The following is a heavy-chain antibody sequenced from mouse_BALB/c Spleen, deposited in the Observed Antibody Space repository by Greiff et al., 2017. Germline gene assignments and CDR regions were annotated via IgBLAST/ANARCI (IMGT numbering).Heavy chain of an antibody. V-gene: IGHV1-87*01. Sequence: QVQLKESGAELARPGASVKLSCKASGYTFTSYWMQWVKQRPGQGLEWIGAIYPGDGDTRYTQKFKGKATLTADKSSSTAYMQLSSLASEDSAVYYCARDDYYGSSPGYWGQGTTLTVSS. CDR2: IYPGDGDT. D-gene: IGHD1-1*01. J-gene: IGHJ2*01. CDR3: ARDDYYGSSPGY. CDR1: GYTFTSYW.